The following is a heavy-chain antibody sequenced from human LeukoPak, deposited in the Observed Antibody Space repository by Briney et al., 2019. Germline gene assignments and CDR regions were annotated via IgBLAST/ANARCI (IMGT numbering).Heavy chain of an antibody. CDR1: GFTFSRYI. D-gene: IGHD1-26*01. CDR3: ARFPGWELPGSCPP. Sequence: GGSLRLSCLASGFTFSRYIINVVRQAPGKGLECGSSISSSSSYIYYAGSVKGRFNIFREKAKNPLYLQMNSLRAEDTAVYYCARFPGWELPGSCPPWGQGTLVTLSS. CDR2: ISSSSSYI. V-gene: IGHV3-21*01. J-gene: IGHJ3*01.